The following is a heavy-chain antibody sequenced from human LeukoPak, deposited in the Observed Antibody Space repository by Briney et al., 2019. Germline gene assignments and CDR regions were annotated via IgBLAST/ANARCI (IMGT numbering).Heavy chain of an antibody. CDR1: GLTFSRYA. CDR2: ISGRGDNT. Sequence: GGSLRLSCAASGLTFSRYAMTWVRRAPGKGLECVSVISGRGDNTYYADSVKGRFTISRDNSKNTLYLQMSSLRAEDTAVYYCVNGGYYGSGSHYNVGGYWGQGTLVTVSS. D-gene: IGHD3-10*01. J-gene: IGHJ4*02. CDR3: VNGGYYGSGSHYNVGGY. V-gene: IGHV3-23*01.